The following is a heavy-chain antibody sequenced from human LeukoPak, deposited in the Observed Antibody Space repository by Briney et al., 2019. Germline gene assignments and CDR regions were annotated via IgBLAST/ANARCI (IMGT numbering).Heavy chain of an antibody. D-gene: IGHD4-17*01. CDR3: ARAYGDYKYYFDY. CDR2: IIPIFGTA. Sequence: GASVKVSCKASGDTFSRYAISWVRQAPGQGLEWMGGIIPIFGTANYAQKFQGRVTITADESTSTAYMELSSLRSEDTAVYYCARAYGDYKYYFDYWGQGTLVTVSS. CDR1: GDTFSRYA. J-gene: IGHJ4*02. V-gene: IGHV1-69*13.